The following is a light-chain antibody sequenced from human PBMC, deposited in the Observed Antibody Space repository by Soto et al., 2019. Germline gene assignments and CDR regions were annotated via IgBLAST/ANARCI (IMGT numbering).Light chain of an antibody. CDR1: QGMSSY. J-gene: IGKJ4*01. CDR3: QQVDTSHS. CDR2: AAY. Sequence: IQVTHSPSSLSASVGDRITITCRVSQGMSSYLAWYQQKPGKAPKLLIYAAYTLQSGVPSRFSGGGSGPDFTLTISNLQPEDIATYYCQQVDTSHSFGGGTK. V-gene: IGKV1-9*01.